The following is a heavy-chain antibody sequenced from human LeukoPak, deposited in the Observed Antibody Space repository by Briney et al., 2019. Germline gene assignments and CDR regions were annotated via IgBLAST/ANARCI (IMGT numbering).Heavy chain of an antibody. Sequence: SVKVSCKASGGIFSSYAISWVRQAPGQGLEWMGRIIPILGIANCAQKFQGRVTITADKSTSTAYMDLSSLRSEDTAVYYCARDLPPYYFDYWGQGTLVTVSS. V-gene: IGHV1-69*04. CDR3: ARDLPPYYFDY. CDR2: IIPILGIA. J-gene: IGHJ4*02. CDR1: GGIFSSYA.